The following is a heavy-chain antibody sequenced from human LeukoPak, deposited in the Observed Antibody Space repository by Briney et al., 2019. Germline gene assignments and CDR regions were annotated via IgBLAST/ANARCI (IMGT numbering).Heavy chain of an antibody. J-gene: IGHJ4*02. Sequence: ASVKVSCKASGYTFTGYYMHWVRQAPGQGLELMGWINPNSGGTNYAQKFQGRVTMTRDTSISTAYMELSRLRSDDTAVYYCARRSSPWLLLPYYWGQGTLVTVSS. D-gene: IGHD3-22*01. CDR2: INPNSGGT. CDR3: ARRSSPWLLLPYY. V-gene: IGHV1-2*02. CDR1: GYTFTGYY.